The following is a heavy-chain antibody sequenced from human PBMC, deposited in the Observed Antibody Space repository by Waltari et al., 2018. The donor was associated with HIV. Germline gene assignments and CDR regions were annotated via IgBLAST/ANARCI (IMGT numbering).Heavy chain of an antibody. CDR1: GDSITNFY. Sequence: QVQLQESGPGLVKPSETLSLTCNVSGDSITNFYWSWIRLSPEKALEWIGYIKDSGSTNYNPSRRSRVTISRDVSRNQYSLTMTSVTAADTAVYYCARHLSVRAVFDYWGQGTLVAVSS. V-gene: IGHV4-59*08. CDR2: IKDSGST. CDR3: ARHLSVRAVFDY. D-gene: IGHD1-1*01. J-gene: IGHJ4*02.